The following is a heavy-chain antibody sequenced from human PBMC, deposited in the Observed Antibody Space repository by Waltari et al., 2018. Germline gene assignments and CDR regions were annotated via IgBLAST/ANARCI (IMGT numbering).Heavy chain of an antibody. CDR3: AREYSSGWYFDY. Sequence: EVQLVQSGAEVKKPGESLRISCKVSGYSFTSYCISWVRQMPGKGLEWMGRIDPSDSYTNYSPSFQGHVTISADKSISTAYLQWSSLKASDTAMYYCAREYSSGWYFDYWGQGTLVTVSS. J-gene: IGHJ4*02. CDR2: IDPSDSYT. D-gene: IGHD6-19*01. CDR1: GYSFTSYC. V-gene: IGHV5-10-1*03.